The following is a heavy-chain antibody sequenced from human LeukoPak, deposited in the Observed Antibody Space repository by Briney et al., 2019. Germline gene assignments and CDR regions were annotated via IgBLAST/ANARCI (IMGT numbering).Heavy chain of an antibody. CDR2: IYTSGST. J-gene: IGHJ3*01. CDR1: GGSVTRGTVY. Sequence: SQTLSLTCTVSGGSVTRGTVYWTWIRQSAGKGLEWVGRIYTSGSTDYNPSLKSRVTISADTSTHQISLKLYSVTAADTAVYFCASEVGRWLQFGVGAFDVWGQGRMVTV. D-gene: IGHD5-24*01. V-gene: IGHV4-61*02. CDR3: ASEVGRWLQFGVGAFDV.